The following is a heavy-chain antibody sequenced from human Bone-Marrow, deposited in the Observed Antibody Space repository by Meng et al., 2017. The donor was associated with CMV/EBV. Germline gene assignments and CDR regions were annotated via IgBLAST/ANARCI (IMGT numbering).Heavy chain of an antibody. V-gene: IGHV3-9*01. J-gene: IGHJ4*02. D-gene: IGHD2-21*02. Sequence: SLKISCAASGFTFDDYAMHWVRQAPGKGLEWVSGISWNSGSIGYVDSVKGRFTISRDNAKNSLYLQMNSLRAEDTAVYYCARGDLTLDYWGQGTLVTVSS. CDR1: GFTFDDYA. CDR3: ARGDLTLDY. CDR2: ISWNSGSI.